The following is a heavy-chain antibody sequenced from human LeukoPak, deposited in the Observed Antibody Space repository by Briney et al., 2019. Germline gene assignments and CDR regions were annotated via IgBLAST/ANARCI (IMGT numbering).Heavy chain of an antibody. Sequence: SETLSLTCTVSGGSISSSSYYWGWIRQPPGMGLEYIGYIYYSGSSYYSPSLKSRVSISVDTSKNQFSLKLSSVTAADTAVYYCARVGHCSSTACSYRYFDYWGQGALVTVSS. CDR1: GGSISSSSYY. D-gene: IGHD2-2*01. CDR3: ARVGHCSSTACSYRYFDY. J-gene: IGHJ4*02. V-gene: IGHV4-30-4*08. CDR2: IYYSGSS.